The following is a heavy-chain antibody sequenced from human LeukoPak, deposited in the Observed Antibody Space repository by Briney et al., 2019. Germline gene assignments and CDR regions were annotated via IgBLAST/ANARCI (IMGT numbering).Heavy chain of an antibody. J-gene: IGHJ4*02. D-gene: IGHD6-13*01. V-gene: IGHV3-43*02. CDR2: VSGDGDST. Sequence: GGSLRLSCAASGFTFAEHPMHWVRQGPGKGLEWVALVSGDGDSTSYADSVKGRFTISRDNSKNSVFLQMNSLRTEDTALYYCAKKSGAPANFDYWGQGTLVTVSS. CDR3: AKKSGAPANFDY. CDR1: GFTFAEHP.